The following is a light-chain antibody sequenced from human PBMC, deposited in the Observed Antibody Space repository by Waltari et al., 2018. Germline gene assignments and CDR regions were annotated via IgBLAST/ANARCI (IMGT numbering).Light chain of an antibody. CDR2: AAS. CDR1: QDITRW. Sequence: DIQMTQSPSSVSASVGDRVTITCRASQDITRWLAWYQQKPGKAPKLLISAASSLQSGVPSRFSGSGSGTDFTLTISSLQPEDFATYYCQQSDSFPWAFGQGTKVE. CDR3: QQSDSFPWA. V-gene: IGKV1-12*01. J-gene: IGKJ1*01.